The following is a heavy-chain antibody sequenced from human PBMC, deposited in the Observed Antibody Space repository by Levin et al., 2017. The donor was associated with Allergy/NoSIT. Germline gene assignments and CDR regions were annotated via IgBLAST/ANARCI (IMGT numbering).Heavy chain of an antibody. D-gene: IGHD2-21*02. CDR1: GFTFSNYW. V-gene: IGHV3-7*04. CDR2: IKRDGSET. J-gene: IGHJ4*02. CDR3: ARDRDWYSLDH. Sequence: ETLSLTCAASGFTFSNYWMNWVRQAPGRGLEWVASIKRDGSETYYVDSVQGRFTISRDNAKNSLSLQMYSLRAEDTALYYGARDRDWYSLDHWGQGALVTVSS.